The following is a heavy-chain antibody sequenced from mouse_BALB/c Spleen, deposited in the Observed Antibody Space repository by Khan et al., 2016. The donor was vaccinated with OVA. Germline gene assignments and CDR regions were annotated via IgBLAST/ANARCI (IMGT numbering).Heavy chain of an antibody. CDR3: AQDPPYYSLDY. CDR1: GFSLTDYA. Sequence: QVQLKQSGPGLVAPSQSLSITCTVSGFSLTDYAVSWIRQPPGKGLEWLGVIWAGGSNYYNSALKSRLSISQANSRSQVFLHMNSLQTDDTAMYFGAQDPPYYSLDYWGQGTSVTVSA. CDR2: IWAGGSN. V-gene: IGHV2-6-5*01. J-gene: IGHJ4*01.